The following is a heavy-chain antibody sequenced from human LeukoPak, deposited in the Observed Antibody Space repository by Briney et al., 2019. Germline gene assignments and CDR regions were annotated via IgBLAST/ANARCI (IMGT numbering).Heavy chain of an antibody. D-gene: IGHD1-26*01. CDR3: AKGPPWVGYYYMDV. CDR1: GLTFSSYG. V-gene: IGHV3-30*02. CDR2: IRYDGSNK. J-gene: IGHJ6*03. Sequence: GGSLRLSCAASGLTFSSYGMYWVRQAPGKGLEWVAFIRYDGSNKYYVDSVKGRFSISRDNSNVYLQMNTLRAEDTAVYYCAKGPPWVGYYYMDVWGKGTTVTISS.